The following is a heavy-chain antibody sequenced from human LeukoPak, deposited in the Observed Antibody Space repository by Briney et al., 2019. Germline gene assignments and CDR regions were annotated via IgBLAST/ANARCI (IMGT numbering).Heavy chain of an antibody. D-gene: IGHD3-3*01. CDR3: ATDRPDITIFGAFDY. CDR2: ISKDGSNE. V-gene: IGHV3-30*04. CDR1: GFTFSSYV. J-gene: IGHJ4*02. Sequence: GGSLRLSCAASGFTFSSYVMHWVRQAPGKGLECVAVISKDGSNEYYGDSVKGRFTISRDNSKNTLYLQMNSLRAEDTAVYYCATDRPDITIFGAFDYWGQGTLVTVSS.